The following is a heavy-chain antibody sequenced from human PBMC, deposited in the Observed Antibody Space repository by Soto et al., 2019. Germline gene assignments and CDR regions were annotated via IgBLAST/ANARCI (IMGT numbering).Heavy chain of an antibody. Sequence: GESLTISCKGSGYSFTSYWIGWVRQMPGKGLEWMGIIYPGDSDTRYSPSFQGQVTISADKSISTAYLQWSSLKASDTAMDYCARHASARLLCNNIWFDPWGQGTWVTLSS. CDR3: ARHASARLLCNNIWFDP. D-gene: IGHD3-3*01. V-gene: IGHV5-51*01. CDR2: IYPGDSDT. J-gene: IGHJ5*02. CDR1: GYSFTSYW.